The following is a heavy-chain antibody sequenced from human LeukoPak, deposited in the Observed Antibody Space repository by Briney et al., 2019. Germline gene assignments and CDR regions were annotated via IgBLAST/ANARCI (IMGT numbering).Heavy chain of an antibody. V-gene: IGHV3-23*01. CDR1: GFTFSSYA. CDR3: AKKEGLVSAPLYYFDV. Sequence: GGSLRLSCAASGFTFSSYAMSWVRQAPGKGLEWVSAISGPAGSWDYADSVKGRFTISRDNSKNTLFLQMNSLRAEDTAIYYCAKKEGLVSAPLYYFDVWGQGTLVTVSS. J-gene: IGHJ4*02. D-gene: IGHD5/OR15-5a*01. CDR2: ISGPAGSW.